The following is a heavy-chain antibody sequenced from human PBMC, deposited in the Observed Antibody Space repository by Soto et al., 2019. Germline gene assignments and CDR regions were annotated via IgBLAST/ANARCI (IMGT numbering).Heavy chain of an antibody. CDR1: GGTFITYS. V-gene: IGHV1-69*02. D-gene: IGHD3-10*01. CDR2: IIPILGLA. Sequence: QVQLVQSGAEVKKPGSSVKVSCKASGGTFITYSISWVRQAPGQGLEWMGRIIPILGLANYIQRFQGRATITADKQMSTAYMELSSLRSEDTAVYYCARGDNYGSGSVTMAVWGQGTAVTVSS. CDR3: ARGDNYGSGSVTMAV. J-gene: IGHJ6*02.